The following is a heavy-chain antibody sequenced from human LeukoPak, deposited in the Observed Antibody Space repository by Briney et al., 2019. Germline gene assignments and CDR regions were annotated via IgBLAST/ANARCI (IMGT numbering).Heavy chain of an antibody. V-gene: IGHV3-23*01. CDR1: GFTFSSYA. CDR3: AKDSRYYFDSSGYFDY. Sequence: GGSLRLSCAASGFTFSSYAMSWVLQAPGKGLEWVSALSGSGSSTYYADSVKGRFTISRDNSKITLYLQMNSLRAEDTAVYYCAKDSRYYFDSSGYFDYWGQGTLVTVSS. D-gene: IGHD3-22*01. J-gene: IGHJ4*02. CDR2: LSGSGSST.